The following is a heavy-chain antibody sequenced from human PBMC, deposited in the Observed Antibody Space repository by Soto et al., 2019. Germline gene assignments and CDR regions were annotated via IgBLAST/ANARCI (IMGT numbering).Heavy chain of an antibody. D-gene: IGHD2-2*01. Sequence: GGSLRLSCAASGFTFSSYSMNWVRQAPGKGLEWVSSISSSSSYIYYADSVKGRFTISRDNAKNSLYLQMNSLRAEDTAVYYCARRYCSSTSCYGFDYWGQGTLVTVSS. CDR1: GFTFSSYS. J-gene: IGHJ4*02. CDR2: ISSSSSYI. V-gene: IGHV3-21*01. CDR3: ARRYCSSTSCYGFDY.